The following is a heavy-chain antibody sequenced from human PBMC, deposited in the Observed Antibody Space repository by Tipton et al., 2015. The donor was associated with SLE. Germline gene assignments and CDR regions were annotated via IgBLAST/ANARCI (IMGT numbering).Heavy chain of an antibody. CDR3: ARGKTGFDY. J-gene: IGHJ4*02. V-gene: IGHV3-7*01. CDR2: IKQDGSEK. CDR1: GFTFVNYW. Sequence: SLRLSCTASGFTFVNYWMTWTRQAPGKVPEWVADIKQDGSEKYYLDSVKGRFTISRDNARNSLYLQMSSLRGDDTAVYFCARGKTGFDYWGQGTPVTVSS. D-gene: IGHD3-10*01.